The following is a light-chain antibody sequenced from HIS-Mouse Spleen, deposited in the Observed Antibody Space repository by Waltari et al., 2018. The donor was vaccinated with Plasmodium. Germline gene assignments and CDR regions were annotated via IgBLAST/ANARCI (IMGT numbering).Light chain of an antibody. CDR1: KWGSTY. V-gene: IGLV3-1*01. CDR3: QAWDSSTVV. J-gene: IGLJ2*01. Sequence: SYELTQPPSVSVSPGQTASITCPGVKWGSTYACWYQQKPGQSPVLVIYQDSKRPSGIPERFSGSNSGNTATLTISGTQAMDEADYYCQAWDSSTVVFGGGTKLTVL. CDR2: QDS.